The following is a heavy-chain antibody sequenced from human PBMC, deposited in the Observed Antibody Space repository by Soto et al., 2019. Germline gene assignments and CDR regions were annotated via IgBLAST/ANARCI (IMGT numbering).Heavy chain of an antibody. CDR2: IRSKANSYAT. Sequence: GGSLRLSCAASGFTFSGSAMHWVRQASGKGLEWVGRIRSKANSYATAYAASVKGRFTISRDDSKNTAYLQMNSLKTEDTAVYYCTRHGSGSYQEILPPYYGMDVWGQGTTVTVS. J-gene: IGHJ6*02. CDR1: GFTFSGSA. CDR3: TRHGSGSYQEILPPYYGMDV. D-gene: IGHD3-10*01. V-gene: IGHV3-73*01.